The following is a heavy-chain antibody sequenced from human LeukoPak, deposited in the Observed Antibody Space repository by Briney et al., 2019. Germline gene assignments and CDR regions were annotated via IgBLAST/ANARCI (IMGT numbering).Heavy chain of an antibody. CDR2: INPNSGST. CDR3: ARIGKQLNWFDP. Sequence: ASVKVSCKASGYTFTGYYIHWVRQAPGQGLEWMGWINPNSGSTNYAQKFQGRVTMTRDTSFSTAYMELSRLSSDDTAVYYCARIGKQLNWFDPWGQGTLVTVSS. V-gene: IGHV1-2*02. D-gene: IGHD6-13*01. J-gene: IGHJ5*02. CDR1: GYTFTGYY.